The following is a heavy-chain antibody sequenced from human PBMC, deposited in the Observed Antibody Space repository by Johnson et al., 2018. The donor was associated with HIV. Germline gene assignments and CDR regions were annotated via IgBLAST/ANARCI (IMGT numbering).Heavy chain of an antibody. CDR1: GFTFSSYA. D-gene: IGHD1-26*01. Sequence: VQLVESGGGLVQPGGSLRLSCAASGFTFSSYAMRWVRQAPGKGLEWVSAISGTASDTYYPGSVKGRFTISRENAKNPLYLQMNSLRAGDTAVYYCARWSEDAFDIWGQGTMVTVSS. J-gene: IGHJ3*02. CDR3: ARWSEDAFDI. V-gene: IGHV3-13*01. CDR2: ISGTASDT.